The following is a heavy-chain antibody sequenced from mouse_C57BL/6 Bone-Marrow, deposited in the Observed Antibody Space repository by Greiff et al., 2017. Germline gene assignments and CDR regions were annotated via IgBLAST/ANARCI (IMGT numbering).Heavy chain of an antibody. D-gene: IGHD4-1*02. V-gene: IGHV1-4*01. Sequence: QVQLKESGAELARPGASVKMSCKASGYTFTSYTMHWVKQRPGQGLEWIGYINPSSGYTKYNQKFKDKATLTADKSSSTAYMQLSSLTSEDSAVYYCARSPTGVFFAYWGQGTLVTVSA. J-gene: IGHJ3*01. CDR1: GYTFTSYT. CDR3: ARSPTGVFFAY. CDR2: INPSSGYT.